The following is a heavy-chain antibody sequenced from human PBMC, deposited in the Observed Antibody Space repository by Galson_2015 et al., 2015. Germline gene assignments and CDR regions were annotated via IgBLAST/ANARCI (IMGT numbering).Heavy chain of an antibody. Sequence: SLRLSCATSGFTFTGYNMTWVRQTPEKGLEWVAKIRYDGSQTFYVDSVKGRFTISRDNAENSLYLQMNSLRADDTAVYYCARDANRGGEFDYWGQGALVTVSS. D-gene: IGHD1-14*01. CDR1: GFTFTGYN. CDR2: IRYDGSQT. V-gene: IGHV3-7*03. J-gene: IGHJ4*02. CDR3: ARDANRGGEFDY.